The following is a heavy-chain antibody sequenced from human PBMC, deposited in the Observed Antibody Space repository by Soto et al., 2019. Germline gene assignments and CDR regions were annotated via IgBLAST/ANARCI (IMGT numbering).Heavy chain of an antibody. CDR2: INSDGSST. Sequence: EVQLVESGGGLVQPGGSLRLSCAASGFTFSSYWMHWVRQAPGKGLVWVSRINSDGSSTSYADSVTGRFTISRDNAKNTLYLLMNSLRAEDTAVYYCVRTSLVVAAATLEDYWGQVNLVTVSS. J-gene: IGHJ4*02. CDR1: GFTFSSYW. CDR3: VRTSLVVAAATLEDY. V-gene: IGHV3-74*01. D-gene: IGHD2-15*01.